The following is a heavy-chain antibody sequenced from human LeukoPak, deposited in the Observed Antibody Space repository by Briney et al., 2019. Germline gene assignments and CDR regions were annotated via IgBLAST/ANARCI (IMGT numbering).Heavy chain of an antibody. CDR2: IKSESVGATQ. Sequence: GGSLRLSCAASGFTFSDAWMTWLRQAPGKGLEWVGRIKSESVGATQDYAAFVKGRFTSSRDDSQNMLFLQMNGLQTEDTGVYYCATEPDELVAAYYGSDVWGKGTTVTVSA. CDR1: GFTFSDAW. D-gene: IGHD2-15*01. CDR3: ATEPDELVAAYYGSDV. V-gene: IGHV3-15*01. J-gene: IGHJ6*04.